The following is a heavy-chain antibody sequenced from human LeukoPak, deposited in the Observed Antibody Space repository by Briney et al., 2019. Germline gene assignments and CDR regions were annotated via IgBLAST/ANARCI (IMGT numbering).Heavy chain of an antibody. J-gene: IGHJ4*02. D-gene: IGHD3-22*01. CDR1: GFTFSSYG. CDR3: AKDFRHRQFSGYRDNHFDN. CDR2: ISYDGSKK. Sequence: PGRSLRLSCAASGFTFSSYGMHWVRQAPGKGLEWVSLISYDGSKKYYADSVMGRFSISRDNAKNSLYLQMNSLRAEDTALYYCAKDFRHRQFSGYRDNHFDNWGQGTLVTVSS. V-gene: IGHV3-30*18.